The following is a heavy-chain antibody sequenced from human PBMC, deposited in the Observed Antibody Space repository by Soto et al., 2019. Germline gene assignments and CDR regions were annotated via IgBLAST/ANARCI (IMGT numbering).Heavy chain of an antibody. CDR1: GYTFIAYY. V-gene: IGHV1-2*02. CDR3: ARGDYYDTRGIDP. CDR2: INPNSGDT. J-gene: IGHJ5*02. Sequence: QVQLVQSGAEVKKPGASVMVSCKASGYTFIAYYMHWVRQAPGQGLERMGWINPNSGDTNSAQKFQGRVTMTGDTSLSTVYMAMTRLRSDETAVYFCARGDYYDTRGIDPWGQGTLVTVSS. D-gene: IGHD3-22*01.